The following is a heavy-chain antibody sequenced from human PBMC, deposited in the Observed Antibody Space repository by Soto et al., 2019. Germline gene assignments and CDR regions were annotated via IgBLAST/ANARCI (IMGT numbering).Heavy chain of an antibody. V-gene: IGHV1-69*08. Sequence: QVQLVQSGAEVRKPGSSVKVSCKASGGTFNSYTIGWVRQAPGQGLEWMGRIIPIIGITNYAQNFQGRVTMTADXGTSAXXRGRGSRRSEDTAMYYWARDRYDGGYDPLGNGVDVWGQGTTVTVSS. CDR2: IIPIIGIT. CDR3: ARDRYDGGYDPLGNGVDV. CDR1: GGTFNSYT. J-gene: IGHJ6*02. D-gene: IGHD5-12*01.